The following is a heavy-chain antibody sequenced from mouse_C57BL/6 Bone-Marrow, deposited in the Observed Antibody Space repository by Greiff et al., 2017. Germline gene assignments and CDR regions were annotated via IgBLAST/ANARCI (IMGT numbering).Heavy chain of an antibody. CDR1: GFTFSSYA. Sequence: EVKLMESGEGLVKPGGSLKLSCAASGFTFSSYAMSWVRQTPEKRLEWVAYISSGGDYIYYADTVKGRFTISRDNARNTLYLQMSSLKSEDTAMYYCTKEVDLLWYFDVWGTGTTVTVSS. CDR3: TKEVDLLWYFDV. D-gene: IGHD2-1*01. CDR2: ISSGGDYI. V-gene: IGHV5-9-1*02. J-gene: IGHJ1*03.